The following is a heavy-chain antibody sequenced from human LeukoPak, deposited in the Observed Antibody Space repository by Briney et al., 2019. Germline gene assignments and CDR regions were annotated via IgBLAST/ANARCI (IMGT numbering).Heavy chain of an antibody. CDR3: ARESAPYGSGSYYYYYYMDV. CDR2: IRSSSSTI. Sequence: GGSLRLSCAASGFTFSSYGMNWVRQAPGKGLEWVSYIRSSSSTIYYADSVKGRFTISRDNAKNSLYLQMNSLRAEDTAVYYCARESAPYGSGSYYYYYYMDVWGKGTTVTISS. V-gene: IGHV3-48*01. D-gene: IGHD3-10*01. CDR1: GFTFSSYG. J-gene: IGHJ6*03.